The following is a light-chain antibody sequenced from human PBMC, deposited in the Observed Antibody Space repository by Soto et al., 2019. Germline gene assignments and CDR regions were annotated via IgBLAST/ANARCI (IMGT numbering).Light chain of an antibody. Sequence: EIVLTQSPGTLSLSPGERATLSCRASQSIRTGYLAWYQQKPGQAPRLLIYGASRRATGIPNRFSGSGSGTDFTLTISRLEPEDFAVYYCQHYGSSPRFGQGTKVDIK. CDR2: GAS. V-gene: IGKV3-20*01. J-gene: IGKJ1*01. CDR3: QHYGSSPR. CDR1: QSIRTGY.